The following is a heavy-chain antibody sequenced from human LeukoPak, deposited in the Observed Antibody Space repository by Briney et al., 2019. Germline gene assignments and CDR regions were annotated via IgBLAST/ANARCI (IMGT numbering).Heavy chain of an antibody. CDR2: ISGSGGGT. V-gene: IGHV3-23*01. CDR3: AKDPYGDYVRYFDY. J-gene: IGHJ4*02. D-gene: IGHD4-17*01. CDR1: GFTFRSYD. Sequence: GGSLRLSCAASGFTFRSYDMNWVRQAPGKGLEWVSGISGSGGGTYYADSVKGRFTISRDNSKNTLYLQMNSLRAEDTAVYYCAKDPYGDYVRYFDYWGQGTLVTVSS.